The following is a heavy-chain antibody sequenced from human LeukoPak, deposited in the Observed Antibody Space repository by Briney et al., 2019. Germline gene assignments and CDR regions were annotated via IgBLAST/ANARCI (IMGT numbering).Heavy chain of an antibody. D-gene: IGHD2-21*02. CDR2: IIPILGIA. CDR1: GYTFTSYD. Sequence: SVKVSCKASGYTFTSYDINWVRQAPGQGLEWMGRIIPILGIANYAQKFQGRVTITADKSTSTAYMELSSLRSEDTAVYYCASTGYCGGDCYTYYYYGMDVWGQGTTVTVSS. V-gene: IGHV1-69*04. J-gene: IGHJ6*02. CDR3: ASTGYCGGDCYTYYYYGMDV.